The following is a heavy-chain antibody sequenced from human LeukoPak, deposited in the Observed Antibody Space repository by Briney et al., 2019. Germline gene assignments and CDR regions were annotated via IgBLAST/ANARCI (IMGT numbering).Heavy chain of an antibody. CDR1: GFTFSSHS. CDR3: ATDYPIHTI. D-gene: IGHD3-3*01. Sequence: GGSLRLSCAASGFTFSSHSMNWVRQAPGRGLEWVSSITDSGDGVYYADSVKGRFTTSRDSSKDTLFLQMSNLRADDPAVYYCATDYPIHTIWLQGTMVTVSS. J-gene: IGHJ3*02. V-gene: IGHV3-23*01. CDR2: ITDSGDGV.